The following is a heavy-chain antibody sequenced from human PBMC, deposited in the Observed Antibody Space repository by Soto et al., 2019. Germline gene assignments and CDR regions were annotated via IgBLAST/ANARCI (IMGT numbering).Heavy chain of an antibody. CDR3: AKDLRKTISDYGMDV. J-gene: IGHJ6*02. Sequence: PGGSLRLSCVASGFTFGSHGMHWVRQAPGKGLEWVAVISYDETNEHYVDSVKGRFTISRDNSKSILYLQMNRLRPEDTAVYKCAKDLRKTISDYGMDVWGQGTTVTVSS. CDR1: GFTFGSHG. V-gene: IGHV3-30*18. CDR2: ISYDETNE.